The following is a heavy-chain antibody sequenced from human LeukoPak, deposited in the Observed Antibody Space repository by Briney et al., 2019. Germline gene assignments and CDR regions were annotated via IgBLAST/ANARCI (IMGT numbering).Heavy chain of an antibody. CDR2: ITPTGNTF. J-gene: IGHJ4*02. D-gene: IGHD5/OR15-5a*01. CDR1: GFTFTTYS. V-gene: IGHV3-48*01. Sequence: GGSLRLSCEGSGFTFTTYSLTWVRQVPGKGLEWISYITPTGNTFYYADSVKGRFTISRDNAKNSLFLQMSSLRVDGTAVYYCARSLSVYEPLCAYWGQGTQVTVSS. CDR3: ARSLSVYEPLCAY.